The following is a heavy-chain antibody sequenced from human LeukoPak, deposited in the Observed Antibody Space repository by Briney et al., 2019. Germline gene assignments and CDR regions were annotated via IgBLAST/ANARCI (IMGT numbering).Heavy chain of an antibody. CDR1: GGTFSSYA. CDR2: IIPILGIA. V-gene: IGHV1-69*04. CDR3: ASITMVRGVINDRGVH. Sequence: GASVKVSCKASGGTFSSYAISWVRQAPGQGLEWMGRIIPILGIANYAQKFQGRVTITADKSTSTAYMELSSLRSEDTAVYYCASITMVRGVINDRGVHWGQGTLVTVSS. D-gene: IGHD3-10*01. J-gene: IGHJ4*02.